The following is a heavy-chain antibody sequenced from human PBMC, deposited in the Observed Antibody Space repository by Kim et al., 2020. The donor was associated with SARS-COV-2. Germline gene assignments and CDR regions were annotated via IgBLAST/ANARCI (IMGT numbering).Heavy chain of an antibody. CDR2: DT. D-gene: IGHD5-12*01. CDR3: ARRSEIVADY. V-gene: IGHV5-51*01. J-gene: IGHJ4*02. Sequence: DTRDSPPVKGQVTISADKSISTAYLQWSSLKASDTAMYYCARRSEIVADYWGQGTLVTVSS.